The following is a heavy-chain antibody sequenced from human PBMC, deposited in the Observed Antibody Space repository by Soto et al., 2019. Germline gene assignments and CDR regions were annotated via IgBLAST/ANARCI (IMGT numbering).Heavy chain of an antibody. Sequence: SGPTLVNPTQTLTLTCTFSGFSLSTSGVGVGWIRQPPGKALEWLALIYWDDDKRYSPSLKSRLTITKDTSKNQVVLTMTNMDPVDTATYYCALRRTVPSDGYKQPYDAFDIWGQGTMVTVSS. CDR1: GFSLSTSGVG. V-gene: IGHV2-5*02. D-gene: IGHD5-12*01. CDR3: ALRRTVPSDGYKQPYDAFDI. J-gene: IGHJ3*02. CDR2: IYWDDDK.